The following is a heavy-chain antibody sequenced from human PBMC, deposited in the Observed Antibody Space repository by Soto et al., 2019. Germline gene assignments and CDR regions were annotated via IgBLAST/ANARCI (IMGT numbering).Heavy chain of an antibody. CDR3: AKDQQQWLAQNWFDP. CDR2: ISGSGGST. D-gene: IGHD6-19*01. CDR1: GFTFSSYA. J-gene: IGHJ5*02. V-gene: IGHV3-23*01. Sequence: GWSLRLSCAASGFTFSSYAMSWVRQAPGKGLEWVSAISGSGGSTYYADSVKGRFTISRDNSKNTLYLQMNSLRAEDTAVYYCAKDQQQWLAQNWFDPWGQGTLVTVSS.